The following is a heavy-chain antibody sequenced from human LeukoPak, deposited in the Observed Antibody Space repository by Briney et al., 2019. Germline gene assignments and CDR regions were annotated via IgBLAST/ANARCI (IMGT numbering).Heavy chain of an antibody. CDR2: ISSSGSTI. Sequence: GGSLRLSCAASGFTFSDYYMSWIRQAPGKGLEWVSYISSSGSTIYYADSVKGRFTISRDNAKNSLYQQMNSLRAEDTAVYYCATSLDYYDSSGYWDYWGQGTLVTVPS. CDR1: GFTFSDYY. CDR3: ATSLDYYDSSGYWDY. V-gene: IGHV3-11*01. D-gene: IGHD3-22*01. J-gene: IGHJ4*02.